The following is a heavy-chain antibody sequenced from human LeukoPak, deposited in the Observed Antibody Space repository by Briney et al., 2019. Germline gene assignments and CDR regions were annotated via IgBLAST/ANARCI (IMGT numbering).Heavy chain of an antibody. CDR2: IYYSGST. J-gene: IGHJ5*02. V-gene: IGHV4-31*03. D-gene: IGHD3-16*01. CDR3: ASSDGGGFDP. CDR1: GGSISTSAYH. Sequence: SETLSLTCTVSGGSISTSAYHWGWIRQHPGKGLEWIGYIYYSGSTYYNPSLKSRVTISVDTSKNQFSLKLSSVTAADTAVYYCASSDGGGFDPWGQGTLVTVSS.